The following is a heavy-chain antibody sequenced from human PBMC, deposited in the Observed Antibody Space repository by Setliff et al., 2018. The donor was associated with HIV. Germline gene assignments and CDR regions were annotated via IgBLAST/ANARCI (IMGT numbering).Heavy chain of an antibody. V-gene: IGHV1-8*03. Sequence: GASVKVSCKASGYTFTSYDINWVRQATGQGLEWMGWMNPNGGHTGYAQKFQGRVTITSDTSISTAYMELSSLRSEDTAVYYCARGSGFIEAAGTDYWGQGTLVTVSS. CDR1: GYTFTSYD. J-gene: IGHJ4*02. CDR2: MNPNGGHT. CDR3: ARGSGFIEAAGTDY. D-gene: IGHD6-13*01.